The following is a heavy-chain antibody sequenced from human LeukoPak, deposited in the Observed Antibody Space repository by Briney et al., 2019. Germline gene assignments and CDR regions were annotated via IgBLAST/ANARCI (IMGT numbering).Heavy chain of an antibody. CDR2: MNPNSGNT. J-gene: IGHJ5*02. CDR3: ARVKSMVQGVTERNWFDP. Sequence: ASVKVSCKASGYTFTSYDINWVRQATGQGLEWMGWMNPNSGNTGYAQKFQGRVTMTRNTSISTAYMELSSLRSEDTAVYYYARVKSMVQGVTERNWFDPWGQGTLVTVSS. V-gene: IGHV1-8*01. D-gene: IGHD3-10*01. CDR1: GYTFTSYD.